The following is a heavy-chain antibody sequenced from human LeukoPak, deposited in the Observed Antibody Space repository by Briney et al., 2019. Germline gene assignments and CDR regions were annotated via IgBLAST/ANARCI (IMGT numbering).Heavy chain of an antibody. Sequence: TSGTLSLTCAVSGGSISSTNWWSWVRQPPGKGLEWIGEIYRSGTTNYKPSLKSRVTISVDTSKDQFSLKLSSVTAADTAVYYCARQLAYYDSSGYYHWFDPWGQGTLVTVSS. D-gene: IGHD3-22*01. V-gene: IGHV4-4*02. CDR1: GGSISSTNW. CDR2: IYRSGTT. J-gene: IGHJ5*02. CDR3: ARQLAYYDSSGYYHWFDP.